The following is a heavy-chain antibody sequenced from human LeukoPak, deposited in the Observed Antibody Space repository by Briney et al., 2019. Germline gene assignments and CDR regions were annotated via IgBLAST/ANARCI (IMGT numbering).Heavy chain of an antibody. Sequence: GGSLRLSCAASGFTFSSYNMNWVRQAPGKGLEWVSAISGSGGSTYYADSVKGRFTISRDNSKNTLYLQMNSLRAEDTAVYYCAKDWEYYYDSSGYVDYWGQGTLVTVSS. D-gene: IGHD3-22*01. CDR3: AKDWEYYYDSSGYVDY. J-gene: IGHJ4*02. V-gene: IGHV3-23*01. CDR1: GFTFSSYN. CDR2: ISGSGGST.